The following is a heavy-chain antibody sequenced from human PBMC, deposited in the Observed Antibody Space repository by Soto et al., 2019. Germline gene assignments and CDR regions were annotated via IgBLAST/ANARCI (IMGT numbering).Heavy chain of an antibody. CDR3: ARDLTCSGGSGYGWFDP. D-gene: IGHD2-15*01. J-gene: IGHJ5*02. Sequence: GGSLRLSCAASGFTFSSYGMHWVRQAPGKGLEWVAVIWYDGSNKYYADSVKGRFTISRDNSKTTLYLQMNSLRAEDTAVYYCARDLTCSGGSGYGWFDPWGQGTLVTVSS. V-gene: IGHV3-33*01. CDR2: IWYDGSNK. CDR1: GFTFSSYG.